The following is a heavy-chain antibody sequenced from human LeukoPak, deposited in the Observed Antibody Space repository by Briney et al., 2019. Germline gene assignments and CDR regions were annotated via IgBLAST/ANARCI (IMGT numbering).Heavy chain of an antibody. D-gene: IGHD3-16*01. Sequence: SETLSLTCTVFGYSISSGYYWGWIRQPPGKGLEWIGSIYHSGSTYYNPSLKSRVTISVDTSKNQSSLKLSSVTAADTAVYYCARDPRGGSGPGWGQGTLVTVSS. CDR3: ARDPRGGSGPG. CDR1: GYSISSGYY. J-gene: IGHJ4*02. V-gene: IGHV4-38-2*02. CDR2: IYHSGST.